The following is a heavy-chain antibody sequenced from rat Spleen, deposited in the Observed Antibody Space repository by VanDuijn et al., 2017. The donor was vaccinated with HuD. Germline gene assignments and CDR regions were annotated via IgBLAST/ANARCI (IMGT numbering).Heavy chain of an antibody. V-gene: IGHV5-25*01. CDR3: ARLRYSPGNYFDY. J-gene: IGHJ2*01. D-gene: IGHD1-4*01. CDR1: GFTFSDYY. CDR2: ISTGGGNT. Sequence: EVQLVESGGGLVQPGRSMKLSCAASGFTFSDYYMAWVRQAPTKGLEWVASISTGGGNTYYRDSVKGRFTISRDNAKSTLYLQLDSLRSEDTATYYCARLRYSPGNYFDYWGQGVMVTVSS.